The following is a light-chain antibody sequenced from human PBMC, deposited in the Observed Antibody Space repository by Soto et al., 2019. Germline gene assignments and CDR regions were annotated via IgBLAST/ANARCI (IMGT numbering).Light chain of an antibody. Sequence: EIVLTQSPATLSLSPWERATLSFRASQSVSSYLAWYQQKPGQAPRLLIYDASNRATGIPARFSGSGSGTDFTLTISSLEPEDFAVYYCQQRSNWLTFGGGTKVDI. CDR1: QSVSSY. V-gene: IGKV3-11*01. CDR3: QQRSNWLT. CDR2: DAS. J-gene: IGKJ4*01.